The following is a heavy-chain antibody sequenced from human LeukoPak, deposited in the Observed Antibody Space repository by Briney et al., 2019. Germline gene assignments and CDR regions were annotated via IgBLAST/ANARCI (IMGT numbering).Heavy chain of an antibody. J-gene: IGHJ4*02. CDR1: GCTFSRYE. D-gene: IGHD3-22*01. Sequence: PGGSLRLSRAASGCTFSRYEMNWVRQAPGKGLEWVSYISSSGSTIYYADSVKGRFTISRDNAKNSLYLQMNSLRAEDTAVYYCARGRSGYQNYWGQGTLVTVSS. V-gene: IGHV3-48*03. CDR2: ISSSGSTI. CDR3: ARGRSGYQNY.